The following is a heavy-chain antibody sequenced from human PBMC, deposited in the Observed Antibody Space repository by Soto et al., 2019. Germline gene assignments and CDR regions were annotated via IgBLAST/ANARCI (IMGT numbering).Heavy chain of an antibody. Sequence: ASVKVSCKASGFTFTRSAVQWVRQARGQRHEWIGWIVVGSGDTNSAQKFQERVTITRDMSTSIAYIELSSLRSEDTAVYYCAATIIAAVGTGHYYGMDVSGQGTTVTVSS. J-gene: IGHJ6*02. V-gene: IGHV1-58*01. CDR2: IVVGSGDT. CDR1: GFTFTRSA. D-gene: IGHD6-13*01. CDR3: AATIIAAVGTGHYYGMDV.